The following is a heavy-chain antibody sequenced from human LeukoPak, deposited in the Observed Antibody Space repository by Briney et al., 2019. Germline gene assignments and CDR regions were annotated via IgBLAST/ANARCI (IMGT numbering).Heavy chain of an antibody. J-gene: IGHJ3*01. CDR1: GFTFSSYW. V-gene: IGHV3-7*05. CDR3: TTYSAFDV. D-gene: IGHD4-17*01. Sequence: GGSLRLSCASSGFTFSSYWVKWIRQAPGKGLEWVASTNQDASEKHLVDSVKGRFTISRDNAKNSVFLQMNSLRVEDTAVYYCTTYSAFDVWGQGTMVTVS. CDR2: TNQDASEK.